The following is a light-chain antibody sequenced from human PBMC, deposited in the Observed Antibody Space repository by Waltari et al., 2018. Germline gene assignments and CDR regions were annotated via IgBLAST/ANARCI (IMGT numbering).Light chain of an antibody. CDR2: AAS. CDR1: QGIGSY. CDR3: QQLNSYPHT. V-gene: IGKV1-9*01. J-gene: IGKJ2*01. Sequence: DIQLTQSPSFLSASVGDRVTITRRASQGIGSYLAWYQQKPGKAPKLLIYAASTLQSGVPSRFSGSGSGTEFTLTISSLQPEDFATYYCQQLNSYPHTFGRGTKLEIK.